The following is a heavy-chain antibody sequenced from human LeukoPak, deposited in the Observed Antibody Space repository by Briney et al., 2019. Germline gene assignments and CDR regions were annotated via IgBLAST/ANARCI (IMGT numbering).Heavy chain of an antibody. CDR3: ARDIHSRRVFDI. V-gene: IGHV1-8*03. CDR2: MNPNSGNT. J-gene: IGHJ3*02. CDR1: GYTFTSYG. D-gene: IGHD1-26*01. Sequence: ASVKVSCKASGYTFTSYGINWVRQATGQGLEWMGWMNPNSGNTGYAQKFQGRVTITRNTSISTAYMELSSLRSEDTAVYYCARDIHSRRVFDIWGQGTMVTVSS.